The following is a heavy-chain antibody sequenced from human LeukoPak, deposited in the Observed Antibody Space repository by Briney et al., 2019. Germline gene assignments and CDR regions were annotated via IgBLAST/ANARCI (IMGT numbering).Heavy chain of an antibody. CDR3: ARAGGQRGPPGDIVVVPAALYGMDV. J-gene: IGHJ6*02. D-gene: IGHD2-2*01. V-gene: IGHV1-18*01. CDR1: GYIFTSYG. CDR2: ISAYNGNT. Sequence: ASVKVSCKASGYIFTSYGISWVRQAPGQGLEWMGWISAYNGNTKYAQKFQGRVTMTTDTSTSTAYMELRSLRSEDTAVYYCARAGGQRGPPGDIVVVPAALYGMDVWGQGTTVTVSS.